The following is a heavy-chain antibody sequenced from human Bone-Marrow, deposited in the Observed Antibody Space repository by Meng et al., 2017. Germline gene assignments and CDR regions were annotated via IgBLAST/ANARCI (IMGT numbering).Heavy chain of an antibody. D-gene: IGHD3-22*01. J-gene: IGHJ4*02. Sequence: GRSLRPSCAASGFTVSDYYMSWIRQAPGKGLEWVSYISSSGSTIYYAASVKGRFTMSRDNAKNALYLQMNSLRAEDTAVYYCARDGYYYDSSGYSGVDYWGQGTLVTVSS. CDR2: ISSSGSTI. V-gene: IGHV3-11*04. CDR1: GFTVSDYY. CDR3: ARDGYYYDSSGYSGVDY.